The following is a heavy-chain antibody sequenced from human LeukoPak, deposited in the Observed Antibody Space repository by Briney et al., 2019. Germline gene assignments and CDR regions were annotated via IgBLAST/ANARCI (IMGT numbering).Heavy chain of an antibody. Sequence: GGSLRLSCAASGFIFSSSWMHWVRQAPGKGLVWVSRIKSDGSSTSYADSVQGRFTISRDNAKNTLYLQMNSMRAENTAVYYCARMLAGYSGIGGQGTQVTVSS. CDR1: GFIFSSSW. D-gene: IGHD6-13*01. V-gene: IGHV3-74*01. CDR3: ARMLAGYSGI. CDR2: IKSDGSST. J-gene: IGHJ4*02.